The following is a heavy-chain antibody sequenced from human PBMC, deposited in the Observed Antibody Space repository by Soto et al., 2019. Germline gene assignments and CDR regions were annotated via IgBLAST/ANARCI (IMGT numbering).Heavy chain of an antibody. CDR3: ARSVWSGYYAY. CDR2: INHSGST. V-gene: IGHV4-34*01. Sequence: SETLSLTCAVYGGSFSGYYWSWIRQPPGKGLEWIGEINHSGSTNYNPSLKSRVTISVDTSKNQFSLKLSSVTAADTAVYYCARSVWSGYYAYWGQGTLVTVSS. J-gene: IGHJ4*02. CDR1: GGSFSGYY. D-gene: IGHD3-3*01.